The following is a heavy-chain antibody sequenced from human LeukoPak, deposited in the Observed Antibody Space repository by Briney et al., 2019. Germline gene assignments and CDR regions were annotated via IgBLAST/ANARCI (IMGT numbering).Heavy chain of an antibody. V-gene: IGHV6-1*01. D-gene: IGHD5-12*01. J-gene: IGHJ4*02. CDR2: TYYRSKWYN. CDR1: GDSVSSNSVA. Sequence: SRTLSLTCAISGDSVSSNSVAWNWIRQSPSRGLEWLGRTYYRSKWYNGYAVSVKSRITINPDTSKNHFSLQLNSVTPEDTAIYYCASSGPSGYIDFWGQGTLVTVSS. CDR3: ASSGPSGYIDF.